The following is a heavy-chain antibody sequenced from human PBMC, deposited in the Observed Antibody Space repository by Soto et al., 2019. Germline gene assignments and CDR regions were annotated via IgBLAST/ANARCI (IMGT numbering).Heavy chain of an antibody. CDR2: IYYRGST. D-gene: IGHD2-2*01. J-gene: IGHJ5*02. CDR1: GGSISSYY. V-gene: IGHV4-59*08. Sequence: SETLSLTCSVSGGSISSYYWSWIRQPPGKGLEWIGYIYYRGSTNYNPSLKSRVTISVDASKNQFSLKLTSVTAADTAVYYCASQVSNSWLSGFDHWGQGTLVTVSS. CDR3: ASQVSNSWLSGFDH.